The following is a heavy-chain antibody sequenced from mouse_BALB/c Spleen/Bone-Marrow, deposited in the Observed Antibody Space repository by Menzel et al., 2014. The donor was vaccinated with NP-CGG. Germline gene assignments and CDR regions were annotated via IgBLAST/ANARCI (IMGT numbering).Heavy chain of an antibody. J-gene: IGHJ2*01. CDR3: ARPRYFDY. CDR1: GYTFTSYT. V-gene: IGHV1-4*02. CDR2: INPSNGYT. Sequence: QVQLQQSAAELARPGASVKMSRKASGYTFTSYTMHWVKQRPGQGLEWIGYINPSNGYTEYNQKFKDKTILAVDKSSSTTYMQLSSLTSEDSAVYYCARPRYFDYWGQGTTLTASS.